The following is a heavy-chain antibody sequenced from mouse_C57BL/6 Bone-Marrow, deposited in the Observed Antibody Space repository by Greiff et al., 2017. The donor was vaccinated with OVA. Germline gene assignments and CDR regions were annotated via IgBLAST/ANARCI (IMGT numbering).Heavy chain of an antibody. J-gene: IGHJ2*01. Sequence: QVQLQQPGAELVPPGASVKLSCKASGYTFTSYWMQWVKQRPGQGLEWIGEIDPSDSYTNYNQKFKGKATLTVDTSSSTAYMQLSSLTSEDSAVYYCASRYYFDYWGQGTTLTVSS. V-gene: IGHV1-50*01. CDR1: GYTFTSYW. CDR3: ASRYYFDY. CDR2: IDPSDSYT. D-gene: IGHD2-14*01.